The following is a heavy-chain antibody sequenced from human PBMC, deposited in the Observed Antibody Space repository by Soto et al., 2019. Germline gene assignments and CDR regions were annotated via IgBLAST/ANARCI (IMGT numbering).Heavy chain of an antibody. D-gene: IGHD3-22*01. J-gene: IGHJ4*02. CDR2: ISGSGGST. Sequence: VQLLESGGGLVQPGGSLRLSCAASGFTFSSYAMSWVRQAPGKGLEWVSAISGSGGSTYYADSVKGRFTISRDNSKNTLYLEMNSLRPEDTAVYYCAKEQTPHYYDNSAYPGPFDYWGQGTLVTVSS. CDR1: GFTFSSYA. V-gene: IGHV3-23*01. CDR3: AKEQTPHYYDNSAYPGPFDY.